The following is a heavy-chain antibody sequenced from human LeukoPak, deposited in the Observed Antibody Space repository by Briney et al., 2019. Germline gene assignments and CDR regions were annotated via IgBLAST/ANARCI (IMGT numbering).Heavy chain of an antibody. CDR3: AKQRPYGSGSYYRRESDY. Sequence: SETLSLTCTVSGYSISSGYYWGWIRQPPGKGLEWIGSIYHSGSTYHNPSLKSRVTISVDTSKNQFSLKLSSVTAADTAVYYCAKQRPYGSGSYYRRESDYWGQGTLVTVSS. D-gene: IGHD3-10*01. CDR1: GYSISSGYY. J-gene: IGHJ4*02. V-gene: IGHV4-38-2*02. CDR2: IYHSGST.